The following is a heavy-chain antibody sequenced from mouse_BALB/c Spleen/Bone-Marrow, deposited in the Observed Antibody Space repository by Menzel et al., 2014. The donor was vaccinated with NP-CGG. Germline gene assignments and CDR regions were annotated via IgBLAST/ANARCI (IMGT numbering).Heavy chain of an antibody. CDR1: GFTFSSYG. Sequence: EVKLVESGGGLVKPGGSLKLSCAASGFTFSSYGVSWVRQTPEKRLEWVATISSGGSYTYYPDSVKGQFTISRDNAKNTLYLQMSSLRSEDTAMYYCTRQRGDYAMDYWGQGTSVTVSS. V-gene: IGHV5-9-3*01. CDR3: TRQRGDYAMDY. J-gene: IGHJ4*01. D-gene: IGHD1-1*02. CDR2: ISSGGSYT.